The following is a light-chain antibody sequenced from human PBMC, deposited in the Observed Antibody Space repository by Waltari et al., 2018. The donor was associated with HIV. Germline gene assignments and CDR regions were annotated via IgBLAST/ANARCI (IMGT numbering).Light chain of an antibody. J-gene: IGKJ2*01. CDR2: GAS. CDR3: QQTNSVPYT. V-gene: IGKV1-12*01. Sequence: IQMTQSPSPLSASVGDRVTITCRASQAISSRLAWYQQKPGTTPKLLIYGASSLQSGVPLRFAGSGSGTDFTLTINGLQPEDFATYFCQQTNSVPYTFGQGTKLEN. CDR1: QAISSR.